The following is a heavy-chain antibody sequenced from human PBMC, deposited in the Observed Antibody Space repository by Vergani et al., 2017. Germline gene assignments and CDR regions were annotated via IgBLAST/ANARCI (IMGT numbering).Heavy chain of an antibody. CDR2: IWYDGSNT. Sequence: VQLLESGGDLVQPGGSLRLSCVASGFAFRTYGMHWVRQAPGKGLEWVAIIWYDGSNTYYADSVKGRFTISRDNAKNSLYLQMNSLRAEDTAVYYCARSGGTTYYYYYYMDVWGKGTTVTVSS. CDR1: GFAFRTYG. D-gene: IGHD1-1*01. V-gene: IGHV3-33*01. CDR3: ARSGGTTYYYYYYMDV. J-gene: IGHJ6*03.